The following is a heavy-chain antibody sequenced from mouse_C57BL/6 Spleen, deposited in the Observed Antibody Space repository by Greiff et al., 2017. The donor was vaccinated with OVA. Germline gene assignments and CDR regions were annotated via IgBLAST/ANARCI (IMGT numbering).Heavy chain of an antibody. V-gene: IGHV1-64*01. CDR2: IHPNSGST. CDR3: ARSGVYYYIDY. Sequence: QVQLQQPGAELVKPGASVKLSCKASGYTFTSYWMPWVKQRPGQGLEWIGMIHPNSGSTNYNEKFKSKATLTVDKSSSTAYRQLSSLTSEDSAVYYCARSGVYYYIDYWGQGTTLTVSS. J-gene: IGHJ2*01. D-gene: IGHD1-1*01. CDR1: GYTFTSYW.